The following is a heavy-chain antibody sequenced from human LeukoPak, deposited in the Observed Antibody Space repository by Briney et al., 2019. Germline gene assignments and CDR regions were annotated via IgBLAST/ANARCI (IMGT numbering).Heavy chain of an antibody. CDR3: ARFGWELQYYYYYYYMDV. CDR2: IYHSGST. Sequence: SETLSLTCTVSGYSISSGYYWGWIRQPPGKGLEWIGSIYHSGSTYYNPSLKSRVTISVDTSKNQFSLKLSSVTAADTAVYYCARFGWELQYYYYYYYMDVWGKGTTVTISS. V-gene: IGHV4-38-2*02. CDR1: GYSISSGYY. D-gene: IGHD1-26*01. J-gene: IGHJ6*03.